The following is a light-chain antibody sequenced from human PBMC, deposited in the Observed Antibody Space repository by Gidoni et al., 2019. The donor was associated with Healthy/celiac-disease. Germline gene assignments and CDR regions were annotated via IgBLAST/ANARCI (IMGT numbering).Light chain of an antibody. J-gene: IGKJ2*01. CDR2: DAS. CDR1: QSVSSY. Sequence: EIVLTQSLATLSLSPGSRANLSCRASQSVSSYLAWYQQKPGQAPRLLIYDASNRATGIPARFSGSGSGTDFTLTISSLEPEDFAVYYCQQRSNWLLYTFGQGTKLEIK. CDR3: QQRSNWLLYT. V-gene: IGKV3-11*01.